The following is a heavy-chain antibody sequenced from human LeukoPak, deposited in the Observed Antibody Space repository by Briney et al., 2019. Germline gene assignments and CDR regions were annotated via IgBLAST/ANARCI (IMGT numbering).Heavy chain of an antibody. V-gene: IGHV3-48*01. Sequence: GGSLRLSCAVSGFTLSNYSMNWVRQAPGKGLGWISYISGSGFTIHYADSVKGRFTISRDNAKNSLYLQMNSLRAEDTAVYYCARGVPKTSYYYYYMDVWGKGTTVTVSS. CDR2: ISGSGFTI. J-gene: IGHJ6*03. CDR1: GFTLSNYS. D-gene: IGHD4-11*01. CDR3: ARGVPKTSYYYYYMDV.